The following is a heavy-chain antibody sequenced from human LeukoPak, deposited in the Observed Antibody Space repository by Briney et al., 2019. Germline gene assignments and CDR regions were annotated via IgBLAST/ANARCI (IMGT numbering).Heavy chain of an antibody. Sequence: LPGGSQSLSCAASGFSLNTYAVNWVRQAPGKGLEWVSGISVIDDTAYYADSVRGRFTSSRDRSRNTVYLQMDSLRDEDTAIYYCARGGATYGAAPYDYWGQGNLVTVSS. D-gene: IGHD4/OR15-4a*01. J-gene: IGHJ4*02. CDR2: ISVIDDTA. CDR3: ARGGATYGAAPYDY. V-gene: IGHV3-23*01. CDR1: GFSLNTYA.